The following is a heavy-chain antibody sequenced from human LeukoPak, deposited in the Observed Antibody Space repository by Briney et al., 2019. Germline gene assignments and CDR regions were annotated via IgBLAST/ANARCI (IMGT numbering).Heavy chain of an antibody. Sequence: PSQTLSHTCTVSVGSICSARYYGSWIRQPAGKGLEWIGRISTSGSTNYNPSLKSRVTISVDTSKNQFSLKLSSVTSADTAVYYCAIYSGYGRSDDWGQGTLVTVSS. V-gene: IGHV4-61*02. CDR2: ISTSGST. CDR3: AIYSGYGRSDD. J-gene: IGHJ4*02. D-gene: IGHD5-12*01. CDR1: VGSICSARYY.